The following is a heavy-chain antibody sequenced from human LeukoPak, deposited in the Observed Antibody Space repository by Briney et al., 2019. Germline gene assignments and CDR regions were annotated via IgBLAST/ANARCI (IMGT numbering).Heavy chain of an antibody. D-gene: IGHD2-2*01. V-gene: IGHV3-23*01. CDR1: GFTFSRYY. Sequence: GGSLRLSCAASGFTFSRYYMSWVRQTPGKGLEWASGVGVRGVKTFYADSVKGRFTVSRDNAKSTVFLQMNSLRPEDSAVYYCAKIVVPAAYYFYGMDVWGQRTTVTVSS. CDR3: AKIVVPAAYYFYGMDV. J-gene: IGHJ6*02. CDR2: VGVRGVKT.